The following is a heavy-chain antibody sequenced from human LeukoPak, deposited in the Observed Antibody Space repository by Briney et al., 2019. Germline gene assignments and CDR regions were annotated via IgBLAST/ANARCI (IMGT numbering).Heavy chain of an antibody. CDR3: ARDIRYCSSTSCQGYDY. D-gene: IGHD2-2*01. V-gene: IGHV3-30-3*01. J-gene: IGHJ4*02. Sequence: PGGSLRLSCAASGFTFSSYAMHWVRQAPGKGLEWVAVISYDGSNKYYADSVKGRFTISRDNSKNTLYLQMNSLRAEDTAVYYCARDIRYCSSTSCQGYDYWGQGTLVTVSS. CDR2: ISYDGSNK. CDR1: GFTFSSYA.